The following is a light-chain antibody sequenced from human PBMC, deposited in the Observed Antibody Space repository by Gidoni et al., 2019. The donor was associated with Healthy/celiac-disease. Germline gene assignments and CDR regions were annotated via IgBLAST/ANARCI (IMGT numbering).Light chain of an antibody. CDR3: QQYYSTPLT. J-gene: IGKJ4*01. CDR1: QSVLYSSNNKNY. CDR2: WAS. Sequence: IVMTQSPDSLAASLGERATINCKSSQSVLYSSNNKNYLAWYQQKPGQPPKLLIYWASTRESGVPDRFRGSGSGTDFTLTISSLQAEDVAVYYCQQYYSTPLTFGGGTKVEIK. V-gene: IGKV4-1*01.